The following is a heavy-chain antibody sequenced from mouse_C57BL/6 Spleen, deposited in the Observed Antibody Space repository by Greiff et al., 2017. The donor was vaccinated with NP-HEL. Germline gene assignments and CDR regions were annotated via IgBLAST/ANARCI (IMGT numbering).Heavy chain of an antibody. D-gene: IGHD1-1*01. CDR2: IDPEDGDT. V-gene: IGHV14-1*01. CDR1: GFNIKDYY. CDR3: TTDGTVVARNWYFDV. Sequence: EVMLVESGAELVRPGASVKLSCTASGFNIKDYYMHWVKQRPEQGLEWIGRIDPEDGDTEYAPKFQGKATMTADTSSNTAYLQLSSLTSEDTAVYYCTTDGTVVARNWYFDVWGTGTTVTVSS. J-gene: IGHJ1*03.